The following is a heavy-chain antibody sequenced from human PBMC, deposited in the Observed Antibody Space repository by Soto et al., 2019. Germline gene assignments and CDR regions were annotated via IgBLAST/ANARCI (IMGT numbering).Heavy chain of an antibody. CDR2: ISAYNGNT. D-gene: IGHD6-13*01. J-gene: IGHJ5*02. CDR3: AIHPGMLRSSSWYNWFDP. CDR1: GYTLTSYG. Sequence: QVQLVQSGAEVKKPGASVKVSCKASGYTLTSYGISWVRQAPGQGLEWMGWISAYNGNTNYAQKLQGRVTMTTDTSTSTTYMELRSLRSDDTAVYYCAIHPGMLRSSSWYNWFDPWGQGTLVTVSS. V-gene: IGHV1-18*04.